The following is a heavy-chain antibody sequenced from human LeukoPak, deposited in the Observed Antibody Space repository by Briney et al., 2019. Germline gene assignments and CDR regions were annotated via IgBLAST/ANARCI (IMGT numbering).Heavy chain of an antibody. CDR3: ARYITVGATYQHFDS. CDR2: IIPIFGTA. J-gene: IGHJ4*02. D-gene: IGHD1-26*01. Sequence: VASLTVSCKASGGTFSSYAISWVRQAPGQGLEWMGGIIPIFGTANYAQKFQGRVTITADESTSTAYMELRSLRSEDTAVYYCARYITVGATYQHFDSWGQGTLVPVSS. V-gene: IGHV1-69*01. CDR1: GGTFSSYA.